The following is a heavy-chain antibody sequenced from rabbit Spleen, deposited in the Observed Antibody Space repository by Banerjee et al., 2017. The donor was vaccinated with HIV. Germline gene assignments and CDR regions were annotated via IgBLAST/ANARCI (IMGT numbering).Heavy chain of an antibody. CDR3: ARDGAGGSYFAL. Sequence: QEQVVESGGGLVKPGASLTLTCTASGFSFSNNYVMCWVRQAPGKGLEWIACIYTTGTWTYYASWAKGRFTISNTSSTTVALQMTSLTAADTATYFCARDGAGGSYFALWGQGTLVTVS. J-gene: IGHJ4*01. CDR1: GFSFSNNYV. D-gene: IGHD8-1*01. CDR2: IYTTGTWT. V-gene: IGHV1S45*01.